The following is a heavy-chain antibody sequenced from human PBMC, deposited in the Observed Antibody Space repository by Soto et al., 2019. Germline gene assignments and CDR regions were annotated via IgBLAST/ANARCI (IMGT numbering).Heavy chain of an antibody. CDR2: ISYDGSNK. J-gene: IGHJ6*02. D-gene: IGHD4-17*01. CDR3: AKDIMWGNYGDYVGYYGMDV. V-gene: IGHV3-30*18. Sequence: QVQLVESGGGVVQPGRSLRLSCAASGFTFSSYGMHWVRQAPGKGLEWVAVISYDGSNKYYADSVKGRFTISRDNSKNTLYLQMNSLRAEDTAVYYCAKDIMWGNYGDYVGYYGMDVWGQGTTVTVSS. CDR1: GFTFSSYG.